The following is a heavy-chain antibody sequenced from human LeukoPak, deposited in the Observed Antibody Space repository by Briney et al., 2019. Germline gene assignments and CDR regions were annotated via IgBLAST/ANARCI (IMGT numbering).Heavy chain of an antibody. D-gene: IGHD1-26*01. CDR3: ERDSPTRGGSYMNL. V-gene: IGHV4-4*07. CDR1: GGSISSYY. J-gene: IGHJ5*02. CDR2: IYTSGST. Sequence: PSETLSLTWTVAGGSISSYYRSSIRQPAGKGLEWIGRIYTSGSTNYNPSLKSRVTISVDKSKNQFSLKLSSVTAADTAVYYCERDSPTRGGSYMNLWGQGTLVTVSS.